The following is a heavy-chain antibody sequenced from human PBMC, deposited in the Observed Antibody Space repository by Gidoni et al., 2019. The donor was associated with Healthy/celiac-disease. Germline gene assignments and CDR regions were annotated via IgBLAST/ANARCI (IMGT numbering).Heavy chain of an antibody. V-gene: IGHV1-46*01. CDR1: GYTFTSYY. CDR2: INPSGGST. D-gene: IGHD2-15*01. Sequence: QVQLVQSGAEVKKPGASVKVSCKASGYTFTSYYMHWVRQAPGQGLEWMGIINPSGGSTSYAQKFQGRVTMTRDTSTSTVYMELSSLRSEDTAVYYCARGLVVVVASTRLDPWGQGTLVTVSS. CDR3: ARGLVVVVASTRLDP. J-gene: IGHJ5*02.